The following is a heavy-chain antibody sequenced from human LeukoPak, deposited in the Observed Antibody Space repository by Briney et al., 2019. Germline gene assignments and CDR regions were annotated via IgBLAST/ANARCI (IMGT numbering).Heavy chain of an antibody. D-gene: IGHD3-22*01. CDR1: GYTFTSYG. V-gene: IGHV1-18*01. J-gene: IGHJ6*02. Sequence: ASVKVSCKASGYTFTSYGISWVRQAPGQGLEWMGWISAYNGNTNYAQKLQGRVTMTTDTSTSTAYMELRSLRSDDTAVYYCARVLYDSSGYYYYYYGMDVWGQGTTVTVSS. CDR3: ARVLYDSSGYYYYYYGMDV. CDR2: ISAYNGNT.